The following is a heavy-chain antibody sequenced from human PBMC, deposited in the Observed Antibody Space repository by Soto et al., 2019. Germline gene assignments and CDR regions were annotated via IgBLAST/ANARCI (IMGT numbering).Heavy chain of an antibody. V-gene: IGHV4-31*03. J-gene: IGHJ6*02. D-gene: IGHD3-9*01. CDR2: IYYSGST. CDR1: GGSISSGGYY. CDR3: ARELEYYDILTGYPQSYGMDV. Sequence: QVQLQESGPGLVKPSQTLSLTCTVSGGSISSGGYYWSWIRQHPGKGLEWIGYIYYSGSTYYNPSLNGRVTISVDTSKNQFSLKLSSVTAADTAVYYCARELEYYDILTGYPQSYGMDVWGQGTTVTVSS.